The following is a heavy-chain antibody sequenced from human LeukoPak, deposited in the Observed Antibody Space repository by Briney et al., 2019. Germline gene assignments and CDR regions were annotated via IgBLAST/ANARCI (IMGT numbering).Heavy chain of an antibody. V-gene: IGHV4-39*07. D-gene: IGHD3-10*01. CDR3: ARVAYYYGSGSYWIWFDP. CDR2: IYYSGST. CDR1: GGSISSSSYY. J-gene: IGHJ5*02. Sequence: SETLSLTCTVSGGSISSSSYYWGWIRQPPGKGLEWIGSIYYSGSTYYNPSLKSRATISVDTSKNQFSLKLSSVTAADTAVYYCARVAYYYGSGSYWIWFDPWGQGTLVTVSS.